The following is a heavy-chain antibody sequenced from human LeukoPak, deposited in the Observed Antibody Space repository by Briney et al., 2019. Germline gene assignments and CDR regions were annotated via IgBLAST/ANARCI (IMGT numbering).Heavy chain of an antibody. V-gene: IGHV3-21*01. D-gene: IGHD3-22*01. CDR2: ISSSSSCI. J-gene: IGHJ4*02. Sequence: GGSLRLSCAASGFTFSSYSMDWVRQAPGKGLEWVSSISSSSSCIYYADSVKGRFAISRDNAKNSLYLQMNSLRAEDTAVYYCARDLVVRYFDYWGQGTLVTVSS. CDR3: ARDLVVRYFDY. CDR1: GFTFSSYS.